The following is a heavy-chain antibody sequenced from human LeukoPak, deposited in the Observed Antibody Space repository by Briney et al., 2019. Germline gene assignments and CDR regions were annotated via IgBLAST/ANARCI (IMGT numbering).Heavy chain of an antibody. D-gene: IGHD4-11*01. CDR3: ARPNTVRNYYYYMHV. J-gene: IGHJ6*03. CDR1: GYTFTSYD. CDR2: MNPNSGNT. V-gene: IGHV1-8*01. Sequence: ASVKVSCKASGYTFTSYDINWVRQATGQGLEWMGWMNPNSGNTGYAQKFQGRVTMTRNTSISTAYMELSSLRSEDTAVYYCARPNTVRNYYYYMHVWGKGTTVTVSS.